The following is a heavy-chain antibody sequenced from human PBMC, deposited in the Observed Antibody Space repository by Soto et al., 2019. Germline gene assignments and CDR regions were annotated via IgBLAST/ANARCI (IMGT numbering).Heavy chain of an antibody. J-gene: IGHJ4*02. CDR1: GFKFTDYG. CDR3: AREGARIDSSGKFDY. Sequence: QVQLVESGGGVVQPGRSLRLSCVASGFKFTDYGLNWVRQTPGKGLEWVAISWFDGSIAYYAESVKGRFTISRDDFRKTVYLCMKSLRGEDTAMYYCAREGARIDSSGKFDYWGQGTQVTVSS. D-gene: IGHD3-22*01. CDR2: SWFDGSIA. V-gene: IGHV3-33*01.